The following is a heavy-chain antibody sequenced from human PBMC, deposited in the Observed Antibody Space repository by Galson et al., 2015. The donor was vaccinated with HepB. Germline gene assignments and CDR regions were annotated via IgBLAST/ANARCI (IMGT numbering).Heavy chain of an antibody. Sequence: SLRLYCAASGFTFSSYAMNWVRQAPGKGLEWVSTISGTGGATYYADAVKGRFTVSRDNSKNTLYLQINSLRADDTAVYYCAKDLTSGWHAAFDYWGQGTLVTVSS. D-gene: IGHD6-19*01. CDR2: ISGTGGAT. CDR3: AKDLTSGWHAAFDY. J-gene: IGHJ4*02. CDR1: GFTFSSYA. V-gene: IGHV3-23*01.